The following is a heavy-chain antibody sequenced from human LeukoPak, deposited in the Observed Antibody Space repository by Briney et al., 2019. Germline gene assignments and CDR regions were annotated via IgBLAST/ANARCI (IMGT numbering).Heavy chain of an antibody. D-gene: IGHD5-24*01. CDR3: ARDQGGRDGYIPYNWFDP. CDR1: GFTFSSYA. Sequence: TGGSLRLSCAASGFTFSSYAISWVRQAPGQGLEWMGGIIPIFGTANYAQKFQGRVTITADESTSTAYMELSSLRSEDTAVYYCARDQGGRDGYIPYNWFDPWGQGTLVTVSS. J-gene: IGHJ5*02. CDR2: IIPIFGTA. V-gene: IGHV1-69*01.